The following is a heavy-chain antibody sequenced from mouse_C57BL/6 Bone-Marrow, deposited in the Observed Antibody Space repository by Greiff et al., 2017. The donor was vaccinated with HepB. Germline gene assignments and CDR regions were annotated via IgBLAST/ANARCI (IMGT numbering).Heavy chain of an antibody. J-gene: IGHJ3*01. Sequence: QVQLKQPGAELVKPGASVKVSCKASGYTFTSYWMHWVKQRPGQGLEWIGRIHPSDSDTNYNQKFKGKATLTVDKSSSTAYMQLSSLTSEDSAVYYCAIGDCGSSPWFAYWGQGTLVTVSA. D-gene: IGHD1-1*01. CDR1: GYTFTSYW. CDR3: AIGDCGSSPWFAY. CDR2: IHPSDSDT. V-gene: IGHV1-74*01.